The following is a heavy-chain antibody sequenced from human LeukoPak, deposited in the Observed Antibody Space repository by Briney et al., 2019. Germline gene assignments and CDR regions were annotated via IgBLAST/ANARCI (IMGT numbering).Heavy chain of an antibody. J-gene: IGHJ4*02. CDR3: ASGWELPHY. Sequence: SETLSLTCTVSGGSISSGDYYWSWIRQPPGKGLEWIGEINHSGSTNYNPSLKSRVTISVDTSKNQFSLKLSSVTAADTAVYYCASGWELPHYWGQGTLVTVSS. D-gene: IGHD1-26*01. V-gene: IGHV4-39*07. CDR2: INHSGST. CDR1: GGSISSGDYY.